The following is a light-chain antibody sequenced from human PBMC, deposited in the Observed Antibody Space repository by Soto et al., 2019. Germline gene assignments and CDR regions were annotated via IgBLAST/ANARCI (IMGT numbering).Light chain of an antibody. Sequence: DIQMTQSPSYLSASVGDRVTITCRACQSIRYYLNWYQQKPGKAPKLLIYAASSLQSGVPSRFSGSGSGTDFTLTISSLQPEDFATYYCQQSYSTPQTTFGQGTKLEIK. CDR1: QSIRYY. V-gene: IGKV1-39*01. CDR3: QQSYSTPQTT. J-gene: IGKJ2*01. CDR2: AAS.